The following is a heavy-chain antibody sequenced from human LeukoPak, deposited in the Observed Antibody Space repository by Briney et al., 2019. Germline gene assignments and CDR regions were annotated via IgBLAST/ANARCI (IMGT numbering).Heavy chain of an antibody. CDR2: INHSGST. J-gene: IGHJ4*02. CDR1: GGSFSGYY. V-gene: IGHV4-34*01. D-gene: IGHD2-21*02. CDR3: ARLAYCGGDCYSGHFDY. Sequence: PSETLSLTCAVYGGSFSGYYWSWIRQPPGKGLEWIGEINHSGSTDYNPSLKSRVTISVDTSKNQFSLKLSSVTAADTAVYYCARLAYCGGDCYSGHFDYWGQGTLVTVSS.